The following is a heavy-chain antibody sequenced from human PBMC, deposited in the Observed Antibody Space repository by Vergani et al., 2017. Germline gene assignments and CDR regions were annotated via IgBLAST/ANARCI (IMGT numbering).Heavy chain of an antibody. J-gene: IGHJ4*02. CDR3: ASGWELPFDY. V-gene: IGHV4-59*01. Sequence: QVQLQESGPGLVTPSETLSLTCTVSGGSISSYYWSWIRQPPGKGLEWIGYIYYSGSTNYNPSLKSRVTISVDTSKNQFSLKLSSVTAADTAVYYCASGWELPFDYWGQGTLVTVSS. CDR1: GGSISSYY. D-gene: IGHD1-26*01. CDR2: IYYSGST.